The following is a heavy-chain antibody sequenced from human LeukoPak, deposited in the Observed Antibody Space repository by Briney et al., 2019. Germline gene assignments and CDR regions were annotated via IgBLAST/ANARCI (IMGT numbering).Heavy chain of an antibody. CDR3: ATSGREGSGTYFRF. D-gene: IGHD1-26*01. CDR2: INWSGTTP. J-gene: IGHJ4*02. V-gene: IGHV3-20*04. Sequence: PGESLRLSCAASGFTFDDFAMNWVRQAPGKGLEWVSGINWSGTTPTYGGSVKGRFTISRDNAKNSLFLQMNSLRGEDTALYYCATSGREGSGTYFRFWGQGTLVTVSS. CDR1: GFTFDDFA.